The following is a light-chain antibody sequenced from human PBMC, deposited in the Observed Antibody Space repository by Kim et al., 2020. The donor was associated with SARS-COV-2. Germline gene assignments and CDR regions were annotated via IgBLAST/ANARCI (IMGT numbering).Light chain of an antibody. V-gene: IGKV1-5*03. CDR1: QTINSW. J-gene: IGKJ4*01. Sequence: DIQMTQSPSTLSASVGDRVTMTCRASQTINSWLAWYQQKPGKAPKLLIYTASTLQNGVPSRFSGSKSATEFTLTISSLQPDDFATYYCEHYNGYPLTFGGRTKMDI. CDR3: EHYNGYPLT. CDR2: TAS.